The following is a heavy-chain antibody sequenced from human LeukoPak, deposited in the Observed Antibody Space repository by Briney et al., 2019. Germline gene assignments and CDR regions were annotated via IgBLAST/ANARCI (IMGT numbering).Heavy chain of an antibody. CDR2: IYHSGST. D-gene: IGHD5-24*01. J-gene: IGHJ4*02. Sequence: PSQTLSLTCAVSGGSISSGGYSWSWIRQPPGKGLEWIGYIYHSGSTYYNPSLKSRVTISVDRSKNQFSLKLSSVTAADTAVYYCATTSRDGYNSGWDYWGQGTLVTVSS. CDR3: ATTSRDGYNSGWDY. CDR1: GGSISSGGYS. V-gene: IGHV4-30-2*01.